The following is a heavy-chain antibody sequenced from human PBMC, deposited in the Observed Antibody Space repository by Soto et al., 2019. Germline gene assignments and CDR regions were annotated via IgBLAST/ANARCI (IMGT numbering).Heavy chain of an antibody. J-gene: IGHJ4*02. V-gene: IGHV3-23*01. D-gene: IGHD5-18*01. CDR2: ISGSGGST. CDR1: GFTFSSYA. CDR3: AKDRIAMVRYYYFDY. Sequence: GGSLRLSCAASGFTFSSYAMSWVRQAPGKGLEWVSAISGSGGSTYYADSVKGRFTISRDNSKNTRYLQMNSLRAEDTAVYYCAKDRIAMVRYYYFDYWGQGTLVTVSS.